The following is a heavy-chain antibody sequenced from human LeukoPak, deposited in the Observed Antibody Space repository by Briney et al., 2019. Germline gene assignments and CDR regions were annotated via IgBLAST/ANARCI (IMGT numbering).Heavy chain of an antibody. D-gene: IGHD3-16*02. J-gene: IGHJ6*03. V-gene: IGHV3-30*02. CDR1: GFTFSSYG. Sequence: QPGGSLRLSCAASGFTFSSYGMHWVRQAPGKGLEGVAFIRYDGSNKYYADSVKGRFTISRDNSKNTLYLQMNSLRAEDTAVYYCAKAALSGGDYYYMDVWGKGTTVTVSS. CDR2: IRYDGSNK. CDR3: AKAALSGGDYYYMDV.